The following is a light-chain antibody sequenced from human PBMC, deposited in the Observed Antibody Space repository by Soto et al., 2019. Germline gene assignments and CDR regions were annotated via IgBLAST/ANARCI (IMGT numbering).Light chain of an antibody. Sequence: SYELTQPPSVSVSPGQTARITCSGDALPKQYAYWYQQKPCQAPVLVIYKDSERPSGIPERFSGSSSGTTVTLTISGVQAEDEADYYCQSADSSGTYVLFGGGTKVTVL. CDR3: QSADSSGTYVL. CDR1: ALPKQY. J-gene: IGLJ2*01. V-gene: IGLV3-25*03. CDR2: KDS.